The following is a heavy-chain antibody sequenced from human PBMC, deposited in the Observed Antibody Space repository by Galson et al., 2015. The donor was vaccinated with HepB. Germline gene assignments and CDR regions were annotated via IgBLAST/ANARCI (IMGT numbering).Heavy chain of an antibody. CDR1: GFTFSSYG. CDR2: ISYDGSNK. Sequence: SLRLSCAASGFTFSSYGMHWVRQAPGKGLEWVAVISYDGSNKYYADSVKGRFTISRDNSKNTLYLQMNSLRAEDTAVYYCAKDGRGWSQNWYFDLWGRGTLVTVSS. J-gene: IGHJ2*01. CDR3: AKDGRGWSQNWYFDL. V-gene: IGHV3-30*18. D-gene: IGHD2-15*01.